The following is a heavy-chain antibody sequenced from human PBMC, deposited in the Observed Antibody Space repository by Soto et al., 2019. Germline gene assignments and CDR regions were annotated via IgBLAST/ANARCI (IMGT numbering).Heavy chain of an antibody. Sequence: QVQLQESGPGLVKPSQTLSLTCTVSGGSISSGGYYWSWIRQHPGKGLEWIGYIYYSGSTYYNPSLKSRVTISVDTSKNRFSLKLSYVTAADTAVYYCARYIVVVPAASWYFDLWGRGTLVTVSS. CDR1: GGSISSGGYY. J-gene: IGHJ2*01. CDR2: IYYSGST. CDR3: ARYIVVVPAASWYFDL. V-gene: IGHV4-31*03. D-gene: IGHD2-2*01.